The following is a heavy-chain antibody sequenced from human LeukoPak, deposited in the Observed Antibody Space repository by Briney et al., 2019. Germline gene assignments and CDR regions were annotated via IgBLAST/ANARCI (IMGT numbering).Heavy chain of an antibody. V-gene: IGHV3-21*01. D-gene: IGHD2-2*01. CDR2: ISASSNFI. Sequence: PGGSLRLSCAASGFTFSTHSMYWVRQAPGKGLEWVSSISASSNFIHYAESVRGRFTISRDNAKNSLYLQMNSLGAQDTAVYYCARPATGYCSSAGCHWDSWGQGTLVTISS. J-gene: IGHJ4*02. CDR1: GFTFSTHS. CDR3: ARPATGYCSSAGCHWDS.